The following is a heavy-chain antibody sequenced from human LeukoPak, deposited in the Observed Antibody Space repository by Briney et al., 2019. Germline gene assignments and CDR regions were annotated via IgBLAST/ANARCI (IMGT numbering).Heavy chain of an antibody. D-gene: IGHD5-18*01. CDR2: IDREDGQT. CDR3: ATVASSYGAFDY. V-gene: IGHV1-24*01. CDR1: GYTLTEIS. J-gene: IGHJ4*02. Sequence: ASVKVSCKVSGYTLTEISMYWVRQAPGKGLEWMGGIDREDGQTIYTQKFQGRVTMTEDTSAGTAYMEVSRLTSEDTAFYYCATVASSYGAFDYRGQGTLVTVSS.